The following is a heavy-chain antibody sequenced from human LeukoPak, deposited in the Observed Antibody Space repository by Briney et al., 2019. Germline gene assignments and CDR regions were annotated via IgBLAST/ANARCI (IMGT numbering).Heavy chain of an antibody. CDR1: GGSIGSSGFY. CDR2: IYYPEST. V-gene: IGHV4-39*01. Sequence: SETLSLTCKVSGGSIGSSGFYWGWIRQPPGKGLERIGSIYYPESTHYNPSLESRVTISVDTSKYRVSLTLSSVTATDTAVYYCVRHVSSGWDYYNGLDVWGQGTTVTVSS. CDR3: VRHVSSGWDYYNGLDV. D-gene: IGHD6-19*01. J-gene: IGHJ6*02.